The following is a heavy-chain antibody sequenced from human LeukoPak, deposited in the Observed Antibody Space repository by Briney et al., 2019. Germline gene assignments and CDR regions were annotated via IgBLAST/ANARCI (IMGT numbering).Heavy chain of an antibody. CDR3: ARFVDDYSNWFDP. CDR2: IYHSGST. D-gene: IGHD4-11*01. CDR1: GGSVSSGSYY. V-gene: IGHV4-61*01. J-gene: IGHJ5*02. Sequence: PSETLSLTCTVSGGSVSSGSYYRSWIRQPPGKGLEWIGYIYHSGSTNYNPSLKSRVTISVDTSKNQFSLRLSSVTAADTAVYYCARFVDDYSNWFDPWGQGTLVTVSS.